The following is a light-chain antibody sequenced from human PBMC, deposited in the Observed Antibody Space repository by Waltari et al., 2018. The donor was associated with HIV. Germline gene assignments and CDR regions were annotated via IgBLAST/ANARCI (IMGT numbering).Light chain of an antibody. J-gene: IGLJ1*01. CDR1: INDFGTYRS. V-gene: IGLV2-14*03. Sequence: QSALTQPASVSGAPGQSITVSCTGPINDFGTYRSVSWYQQHPGKAPQIIIFDVTDRPPGVSDRFSGSQSGNTASLTISGLQAEDEADYYCVSYLGRNALVFGAGTKVAVL. CDR2: DVT. CDR3: VSYLGRNALV.